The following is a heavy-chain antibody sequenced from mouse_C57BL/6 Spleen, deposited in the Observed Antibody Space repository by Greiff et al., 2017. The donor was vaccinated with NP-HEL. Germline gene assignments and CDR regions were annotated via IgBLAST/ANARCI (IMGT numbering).Heavy chain of an antibody. Sequence: QVQLQQSGPELVKPGASVKISCKASGYAFSSSWMNWVKQRPGKGLDWIGRIYPGDGDTNYNGKFKGKATLTADKSSSTAYMQLSSLTSEDSAVYFCARGEDYDGRLAMDYWGQGTSVTVSS. J-gene: IGHJ4*01. V-gene: IGHV1-82*01. CDR2: IYPGDGDT. CDR3: ARGEDYDGRLAMDY. CDR1: GYAFSSSW. D-gene: IGHD2-4*01.